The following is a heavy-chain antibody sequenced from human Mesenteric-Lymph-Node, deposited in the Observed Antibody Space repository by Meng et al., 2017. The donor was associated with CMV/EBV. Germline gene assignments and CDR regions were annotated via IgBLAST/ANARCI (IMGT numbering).Heavy chain of an antibody. J-gene: IGHJ4*02. CDR3: TGDSVSNPNLDY. D-gene: IGHD3-10*01. CDR2: IYRGDNT. CDR1: GFNVRDKY. Sequence: EVHLVESGGGLVQPGGSLRLSCAASGFNVRDKYMSWVCQAPGKGLEWVCIIYRGDNTYYIDSVKDRFTVSRDNSKNTMYLQMNSLRVEDTAVYYCTGDSVSNPNLDYWGQGTLVTVSS. V-gene: IGHV3-66*01.